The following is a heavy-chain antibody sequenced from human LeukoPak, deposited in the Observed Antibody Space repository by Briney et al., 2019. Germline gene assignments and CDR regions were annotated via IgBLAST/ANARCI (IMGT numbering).Heavy chain of an antibody. Sequence: ASVKVSCKASGYTFTGYYMHWVRQAPGQGLEWMGWINPNSGGTNYAQKFQGRVTMTRDTSISTAYMELNRLRSDDTAVYYCARDRDYGSGVFDYWGQGTLVTVSS. D-gene: IGHD3-10*01. CDR1: GYTFTGYY. CDR2: INPNSGGT. J-gene: IGHJ4*02. CDR3: ARDRDYGSGVFDY. V-gene: IGHV1-2*02.